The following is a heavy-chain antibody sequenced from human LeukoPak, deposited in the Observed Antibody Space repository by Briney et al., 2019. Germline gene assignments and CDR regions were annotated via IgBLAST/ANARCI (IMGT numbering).Heavy chain of an antibody. CDR1: GGSISSYY. D-gene: IGHD1-26*01. CDR2: IYTSGST. V-gene: IGHV4-4*07. Sequence: PSETLSLTCTVSGGSISSYYWSWIRQPAGKGLEWIGRIYTSGSTNYNPSLKSRVTMSVDTSKNQFSLKLSSVTAADTAVYYCARDLRIVGTPLAYYYMDVWGKGTTVTVSS. J-gene: IGHJ6*03. CDR3: ARDLRIVGTPLAYYYMDV.